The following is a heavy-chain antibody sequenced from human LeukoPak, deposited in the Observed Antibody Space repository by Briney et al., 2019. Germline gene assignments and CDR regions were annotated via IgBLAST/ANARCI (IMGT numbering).Heavy chain of an antibody. J-gene: IGHJ6*03. Sequence: SETLSLTCAVSGGSISSNSYYWSWIRQPPGKGLEWIGEINHSGSTNYNPSLKSRVTISVDTSKNQFSLKLNSVTAADTAVYYCARHGRAAAGPGYYYYMDVWGKGTTVTISS. CDR1: GGSISSNSYY. D-gene: IGHD6-13*01. V-gene: IGHV4-39*01. CDR3: ARHGRAAAGPGYYYYMDV. CDR2: INHSGST.